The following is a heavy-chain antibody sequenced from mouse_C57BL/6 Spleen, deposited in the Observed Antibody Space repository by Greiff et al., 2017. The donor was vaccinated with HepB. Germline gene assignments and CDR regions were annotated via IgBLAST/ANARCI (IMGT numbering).Heavy chain of an antibody. CDR3: ARSGYSKGLFYFDY. CDR2: IHPNSGST. Sequence: QVQLQQPGAELVKPGASVKLSCKASGYTFTSYWMHWVKQRPGQGLEWIGMIHPNSGSTNYNEKFKSKATLTVDKSSSTAYMQRSSLTSEDSAVYYCARSGYSKGLFYFDYWGQGTTLTVSS. D-gene: IGHD2-5*01. CDR1: GYTFTSYW. V-gene: IGHV1-64*01. J-gene: IGHJ2*01.